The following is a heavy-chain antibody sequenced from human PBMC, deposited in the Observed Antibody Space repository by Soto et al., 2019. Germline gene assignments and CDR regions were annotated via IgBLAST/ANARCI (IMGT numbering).Heavy chain of an antibody. CDR3: ERGRRGRSGNSNGYFYFDY. V-gene: IGHV4-31*03. Sequence: PSETLSLTCTVSGGSISSGGYYWSWIRQHPGKGLEWIGYIYYSGSTYYNPSLKSRVTISVDTSKNPFSLKLSSVTAADTAVYYSERGRRGRSGNSNGYFYFDYWGQGTLVTVSS. CDR2: IYYSGST. J-gene: IGHJ4*02. D-gene: IGHD3-22*01. CDR1: GGSISSGGYY.